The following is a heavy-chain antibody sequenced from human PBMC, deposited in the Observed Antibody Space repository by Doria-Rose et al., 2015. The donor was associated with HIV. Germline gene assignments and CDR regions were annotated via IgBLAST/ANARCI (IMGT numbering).Heavy chain of an antibody. J-gene: IGHJ6*02. CDR2: MRSYGFDV. D-gene: IGHD3-3*01. CDR3: ARVGDFQDYGMDV. Sequence: VQLVQSEGGLVKPGGSLRLSCAASGFTLRSYSMNWVRQAPGKGLEWVSSMRSYGFDVYYADSVKGRFTISRDNAKNSLDLQMSSLRAEDTAVYYCARVGDFQDYGMDVWGQGTTVTVSS. CDR1: GFTLRSYS. V-gene: IGHV3-21*01.